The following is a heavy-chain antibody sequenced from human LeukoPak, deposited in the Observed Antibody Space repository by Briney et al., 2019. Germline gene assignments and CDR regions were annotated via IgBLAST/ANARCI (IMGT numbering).Heavy chain of an antibody. CDR1: GFAFDEHG. D-gene: IGHD3-3*02. Sequence: PGGSLRLSCTASGFAFDEHGMSWVRQVPGKGLEWVSGINWSGGSTGYSDPVRGRFTISRDNAKNSLYLQMDSLRAEDTALYYCARAPIISPFYFDCWGQGTLVTVSS. V-gene: IGHV3-20*04. J-gene: IGHJ4*02. CDR3: ARAPIISPFYFDC. CDR2: INWSGGST.